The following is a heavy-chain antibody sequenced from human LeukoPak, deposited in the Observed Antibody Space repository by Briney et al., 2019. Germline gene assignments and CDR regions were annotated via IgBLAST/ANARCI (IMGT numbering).Heavy chain of an antibody. CDR1: GFTFSNYW. J-gene: IGHJ4*02. Sequence: GGSLRLSCAASGFTFSNYWMSWVRQAPGKGLEWVANIKHDGRDKHYVDSVKGRFTIARDSAKNSLNLQMNSLRAEDTAVYYCARGGNYDTLTGYIFDCWGQGTLVTVSS. CDR3: ARGGNYDTLTGYIFDC. V-gene: IGHV3-7*03. D-gene: IGHD3-9*01. CDR2: IKHDGRDK.